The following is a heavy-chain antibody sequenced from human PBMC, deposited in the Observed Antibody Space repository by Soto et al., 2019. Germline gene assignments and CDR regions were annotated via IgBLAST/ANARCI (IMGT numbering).Heavy chain of an antibody. V-gene: IGHV1-18*01. D-gene: IGHD3-3*01. CDR3: ARGYYDFWSGPRGPNWFDP. J-gene: IGHJ5*02. Sequence: ASVKVSCKASGYTFTSYGISWVRQAPGQGLEWMGWIIAFIGNTNYAQKFQGRVTITADESTSTAYMELRSLRSEDTAVYYCARGYYDFWSGPRGPNWFDPWGQGTLVTVSS. CDR2: IIAFIGNT. CDR1: GYTFTSYG.